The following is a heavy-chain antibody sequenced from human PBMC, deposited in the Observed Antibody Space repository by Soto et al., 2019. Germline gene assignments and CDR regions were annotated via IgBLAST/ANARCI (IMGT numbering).Heavy chain of an antibody. CDR2: INPNSGGT. CDR1: GYTFTGYY. D-gene: IGHD6-19*01. Sequence: ASVKVSCKASGYTFTGYYMHWVRQAPGQGLEWMGWINPNSGGTNYAQKFQGRVTMTRDTSISTAYMELSRLRSDDTAVYYCARAAGWYVRWEPRNGMDVWRQGTTVTVYS. CDR3: ARAAGWYVRWEPRNGMDV. J-gene: IGHJ6*02. V-gene: IGHV1-2*02.